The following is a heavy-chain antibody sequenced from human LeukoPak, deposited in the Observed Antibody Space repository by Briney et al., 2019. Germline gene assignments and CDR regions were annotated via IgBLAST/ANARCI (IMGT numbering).Heavy chain of an antibody. D-gene: IGHD1-1*01. CDR1: GYTFTSYG. J-gene: IGHJ4*02. V-gene: IGHV1-18*01. Sequence: ASVKVSCKASGYTFTSYGISWVRQAPGQGLEWMGWISANNGNRNYALKLQDRVSMTTDTSTSTAYMELRSLRSDDTAVYYCARGPGDKDDYWGQGTLVTVSS. CDR3: ARGPGDKDDY. CDR2: ISANNGNR.